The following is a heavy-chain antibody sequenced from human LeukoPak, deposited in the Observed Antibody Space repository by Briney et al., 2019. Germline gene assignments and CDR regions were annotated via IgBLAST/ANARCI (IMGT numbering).Heavy chain of an antibody. J-gene: IGHJ4*02. D-gene: IGHD4-11*01. CDR1: GYSFSRYW. CDR2: TYPGDSET. V-gene: IGHV5-51*01. CDR3: ARPSAATVTTEGDY. Sequence: GESLKISCKAPGYSFSRYWIGWVRQMPGKGLEWMGMTYPGDSETRYNPSFQGQVTISADRSITTAYLQWSSLKASDTAIYYCARPSAATVTTEGDYWGQGTLVTVSS.